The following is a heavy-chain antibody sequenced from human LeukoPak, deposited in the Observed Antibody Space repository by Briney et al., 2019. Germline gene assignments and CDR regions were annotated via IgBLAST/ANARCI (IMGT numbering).Heavy chain of an antibody. V-gene: IGHV3-15*01. CDR2: IKSKTDGGTT. CDR3: ARARPIDLAAAGKTREGAYYYYGMDV. Sequence: GGSLRLSCAASGFTFNNAWMSWVRQAPGKGLEWVGRIKSKTDGGTTDYAAPVKGRFTISRDDSKNSLYLQMNSLKTEDTAVYYCARARPIDLAAAGKTREGAYYYYGMDVWGQGTTVTVSS. CDR1: GFTFNNAW. D-gene: IGHD6-13*01. J-gene: IGHJ6*02.